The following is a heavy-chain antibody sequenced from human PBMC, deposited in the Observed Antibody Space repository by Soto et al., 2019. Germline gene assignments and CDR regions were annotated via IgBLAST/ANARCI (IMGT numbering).Heavy chain of an antibody. CDR3: ARGYCTTTICDPWFDP. CDR1: GYAFTSYW. Sequence: GESLKISCTGSGYAFTSYWIAWVRQMPGKGLEWMGIIYPGDSDTRHSPSFQGQVTISADKSITTAYLQWSSLKASDTAMYYCARGYCTTTICDPWFDPWGQGTLVTVS. D-gene: IGHD2-2*01. V-gene: IGHV5-51*01. J-gene: IGHJ5*02. CDR2: IYPGDSDT.